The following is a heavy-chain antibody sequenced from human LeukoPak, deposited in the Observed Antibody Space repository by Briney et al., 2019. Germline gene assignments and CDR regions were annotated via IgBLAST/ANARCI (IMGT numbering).Heavy chain of an antibody. V-gene: IGHV1-69*04. CDR3: ARLGSSSPYYHGMDV. CDR1: GGTFSRYA. CDR2: IIPILGIA. J-gene: IGHJ6*02. D-gene: IGHD6-13*01. Sequence: ASVKVSCKASGGTFSRYAISWVRQAPGQGLEWMGRIIPILGIANYAQKFQGRVTITADKSTSTAYMELSSLRSEDTAVYYCARLGSSSPYYHGMDVWGQGTTVTVSS.